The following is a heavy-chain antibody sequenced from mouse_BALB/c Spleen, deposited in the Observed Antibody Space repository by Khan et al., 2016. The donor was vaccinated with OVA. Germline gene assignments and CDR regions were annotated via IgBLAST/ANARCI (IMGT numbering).Heavy chain of an antibody. V-gene: IGHV1-7*01. CDR1: GYTFTTYW. Sequence: QVQLQQSGAERAKPGASVKMSCKASGYTFTTYWMHWVKQRPGQGLEWIGYINPTSGYTDSNEKFKDRATLSADKSSSTAYMQLSSLTSEDSAVYYCTRDRIDYWGQGTTLTVSS. J-gene: IGHJ2*01. CDR2: INPTSGYT. CDR3: TRDRIDY.